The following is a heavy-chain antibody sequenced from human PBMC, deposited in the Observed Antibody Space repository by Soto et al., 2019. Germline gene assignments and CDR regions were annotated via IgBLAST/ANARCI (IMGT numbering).Heavy chain of an antibody. CDR3: ARVRDSSSWYDAFDI. D-gene: IGHD6-13*01. V-gene: IGHV1-2*04. Sequence: ASVKVSCKASGYTFTGYYMHWVRRAPGQGLEWMGWINPNSGGTNYAQKFQGWVTMTRDTSISTAYMELSRLRSDDTAVYYCARVRDSSSWYDAFDIWGQGTMVTVSS. J-gene: IGHJ3*02. CDR2: INPNSGGT. CDR1: GYTFTGYY.